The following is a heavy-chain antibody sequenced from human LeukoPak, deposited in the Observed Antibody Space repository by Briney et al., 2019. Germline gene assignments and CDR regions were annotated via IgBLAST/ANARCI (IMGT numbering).Heavy chain of an antibody. Sequence: SETLSLTCTFPGGSISSYYWTWIRQPAGKGLEWIAHIYTSGSTNYNPSLKSRVTVSLDTSKNQLSLKLTSVTAADTAVYYCAREFSFWGQGTMVTVSS. CDR2: IYTSGST. V-gene: IGHV4-4*07. CDR3: AREFSF. J-gene: IGHJ3*01. CDR1: GGSISSYY.